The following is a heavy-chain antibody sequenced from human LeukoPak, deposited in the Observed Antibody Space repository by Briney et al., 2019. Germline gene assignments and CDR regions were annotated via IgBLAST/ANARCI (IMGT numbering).Heavy chain of an antibody. Sequence: GGSLRLSCAASGFTFSSYGMHWVCQAPGKGLEWVSSISSSSSYIYYADSVKGRFTISRDNAKNSLYLQMNSLRAEDTAVYYCASSTSSTSEYDYWGQGTLVTVSS. CDR1: GFTFSSYG. J-gene: IGHJ4*02. CDR3: ASSTSSTSEYDY. V-gene: IGHV3-21*01. D-gene: IGHD2-2*01. CDR2: ISSSSSYI.